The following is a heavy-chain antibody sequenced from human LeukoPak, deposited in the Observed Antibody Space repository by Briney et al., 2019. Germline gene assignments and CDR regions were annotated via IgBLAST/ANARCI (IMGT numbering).Heavy chain of an antibody. J-gene: IGHJ4*02. CDR1: GDTVSSNNAA. CDR2: TYYRSKWYN. D-gene: IGHD6-6*01. V-gene: IGHV6-1*01. CDR3: ARDRGGSSSHLDY. Sequence: SQTLSLTCAISGDTVSSNNAAWNWIRQSPSRGLEWLGRTYYRSKWYNDYAVSVKSRITINPDTSKNQFFLQLNSVTPDDTAVYYCARDRGGSSSHLDYWGQGTLVTVSS.